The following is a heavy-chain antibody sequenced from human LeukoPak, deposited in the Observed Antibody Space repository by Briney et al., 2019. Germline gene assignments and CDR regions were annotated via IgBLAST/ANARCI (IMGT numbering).Heavy chain of an antibody. V-gene: IGHV4-59*08. CDR3: ARAKQWLVQANWFDP. CDR1: GGSISSYY. CDR2: IHYSGST. D-gene: IGHD6-19*01. J-gene: IGHJ5*02. Sequence: SETLSLTCTVSGGSISSYYWSWIRQPPGKGLEWIGYIHYSGSTNSNPSLKSRVTISLDTSKNQFSLRLSSVTAADTAVYYCARAKQWLVQANWFDPWGQGTLVTVSS.